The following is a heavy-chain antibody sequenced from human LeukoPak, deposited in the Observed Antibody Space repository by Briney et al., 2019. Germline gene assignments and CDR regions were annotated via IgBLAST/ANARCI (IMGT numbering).Heavy chain of an antibody. V-gene: IGHV3-23*01. CDR3: AKAPPYTKYFDY. CDR1: GFISSNYA. J-gene: IGHJ4*02. CDR2: ISNSGDAT. D-gene: IGHD1-1*01. Sequence: GGSLRLSCAGSGFISSNYAMSWVRQAPGQGLEWVSTISNSGDATFYADAVKGRFTISRDNSKNTLYLQMYSLGAEDTAIYYCAKAPPYTKYFDYWGQGTLLTVSS.